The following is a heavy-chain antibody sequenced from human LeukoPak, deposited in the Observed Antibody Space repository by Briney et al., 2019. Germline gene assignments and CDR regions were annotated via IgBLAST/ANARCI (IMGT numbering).Heavy chain of an antibody. J-gene: IGHJ4*02. CDR1: GFTFSSYA. D-gene: IGHD4-17*01. CDR3: ARDRNDEEDTVTTSNY. CDR2: INHSGST. Sequence: GSLRLSCAASGFTFSSYAMSWIRQPPGKGLEWIGEINHSGSTNYNPSLKSRVTISVDTSKNQFSLKLSSVTAEDTAVYYCARDRNDEEDTVTTSNYWGQGTLVTVSS. V-gene: IGHV4-34*01.